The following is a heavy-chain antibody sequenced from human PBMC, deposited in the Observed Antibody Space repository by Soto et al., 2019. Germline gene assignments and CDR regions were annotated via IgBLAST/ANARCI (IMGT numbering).Heavy chain of an antibody. V-gene: IGHV4-30-2*01. CDR2: IYHSGST. CDR3: ARGNVVPLDY. D-gene: IGHD2-21*01. Sequence: SETLSLTCTVSGGSISSGGYSWSWIRQPPGKGLEWIGYIYHSGSTYYNPSLKSRVTISVDRSKNQFSLKLSSVTAADTAVYYCARGNVVPLDYWGQGTLVTVSS. J-gene: IGHJ4*02. CDR1: GGSISSGGYS.